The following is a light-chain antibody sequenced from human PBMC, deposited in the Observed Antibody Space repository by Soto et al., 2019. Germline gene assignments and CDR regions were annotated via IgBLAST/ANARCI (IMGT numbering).Light chain of an antibody. J-gene: IGLJ3*02. V-gene: IGLV4-69*02. Sequence: QSVLTQSPSAAASLGASVKLTCTLSSGHSSYPIAWHQQQPEKGPRFLMRLNSDGSQNKGDGIPDRFSGSSSGAERYLTISSLQSEDEADYFCQTWGTGDWVFGGGTQLTVL. CDR2: LNSDGSQ. CDR1: SGHSSYP. CDR3: QTWGTGDWV.